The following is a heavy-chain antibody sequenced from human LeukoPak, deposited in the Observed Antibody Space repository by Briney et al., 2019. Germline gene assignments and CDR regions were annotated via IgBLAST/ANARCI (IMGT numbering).Heavy chain of an antibody. CDR1: GFTFSNYW. D-gene: IGHD2-21*01. Sequence: PGGSLRLSCEGSGFTFSNYWMSWVRQAPGKGLEWVANTKTDRSEKYYVDSVKGRFTISRDNAKNSLYLQMNSLRAEDTAVYYCARDGGDRVWYYYYMDVWGKGTTVTVSS. V-gene: IGHV3-7*01. CDR3: ARDGGDRVWYYYYMDV. J-gene: IGHJ6*03. CDR2: TKTDRSEK.